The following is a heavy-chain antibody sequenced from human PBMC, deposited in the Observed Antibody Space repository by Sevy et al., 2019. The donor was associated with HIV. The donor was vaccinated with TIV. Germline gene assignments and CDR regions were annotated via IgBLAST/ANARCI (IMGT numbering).Heavy chain of an antibody. CDR2: IKQDGSEK. CDR1: GFTFSSYW. D-gene: IGHD3-3*01. J-gene: IGHJ6*02. V-gene: IGHV3-7*01. Sequence: GGSLRLSCAASGFTFSSYWMSWVRQAPGKGLEWVANIKQDGSEKYYVDSVKGRFTISRDNAKNSLYLQMNSLRAEDTAVYYCARERRGYYDFWSGYYDLYYYGMDVWGQWTTVTVSS. CDR3: ARERRGYYDFWSGYYDLYYYGMDV.